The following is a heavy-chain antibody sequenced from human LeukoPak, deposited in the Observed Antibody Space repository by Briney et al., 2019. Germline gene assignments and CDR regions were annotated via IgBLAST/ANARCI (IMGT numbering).Heavy chain of an antibody. CDR3: AKENTRDGYRHFHY. CDR1: GFPFSSYG. CDR2: IRYDENTK. Sequence: PGRSLRLSCTASGFPFSSYGMQWVRQPPGKGVEWLACIRYDENTKYYADSVKGRFTVSRDNSENTLFLQMNSLRAEDTAVYYCAKENTRDGYRHFHYWGQGTLVTVSS. J-gene: IGHJ4*02. D-gene: IGHD5-24*01. V-gene: IGHV3-30*02.